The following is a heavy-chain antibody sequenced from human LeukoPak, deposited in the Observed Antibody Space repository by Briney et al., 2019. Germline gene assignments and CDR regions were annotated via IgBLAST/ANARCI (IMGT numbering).Heavy chain of an antibody. V-gene: IGHV1-2*02. J-gene: IGHJ5*02. Sequence: ASVKVSCKASGYTFTGYYMHWVRQAPGQGLQWMGYINPNTGGTNFAQNFLGRVTMTRDTSISTAYMELSRLRSDDTAVYYCARDRGTVSSNWFDPWGQGTLVTVSS. CDR1: GYTFTGYY. CDR3: ARDRGTVSSNWFDP. D-gene: IGHD1-1*01. CDR2: INPNTGGT.